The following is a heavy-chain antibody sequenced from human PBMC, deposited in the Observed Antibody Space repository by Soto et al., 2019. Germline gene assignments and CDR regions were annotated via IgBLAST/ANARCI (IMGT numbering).Heavy chain of an antibody. Sequence: SETLSLTCTVSAASFSKYYWTWIRQPPGKGLEWIGYVYFNGNTNYNPALKRRVSISIDTSKNQISLTLNSVTAAETAVYYCESVTFGGVVMANWGQGTLVTVSS. CDR3: ESVTFGGVVMAN. V-gene: IGHV4-59*01. D-gene: IGHD3-16*01. J-gene: IGHJ4*02. CDR2: VYFNGNT. CDR1: AASFSKYY.